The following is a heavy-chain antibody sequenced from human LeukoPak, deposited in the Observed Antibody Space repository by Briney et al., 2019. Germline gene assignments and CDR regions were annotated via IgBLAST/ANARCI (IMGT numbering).Heavy chain of an antibody. J-gene: IGHJ4*02. CDR2: IIPILGIA. CDR3: ARVGSGSQFDY. CDR1: GGTFSSYA. D-gene: IGHD1-26*01. Sequence: SVKVSCKASGGTFSSYAISWVRQAPGQGLEWMGRIIPILGIANYAQKLQGRVTITADKSTSTAYMELSSLRSEDTAVYYCARVGSGSQFDYWGQGTLVTVSS. V-gene: IGHV1-69*04.